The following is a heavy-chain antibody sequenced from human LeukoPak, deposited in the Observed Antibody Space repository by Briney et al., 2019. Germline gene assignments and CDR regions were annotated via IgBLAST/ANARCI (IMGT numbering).Heavy chain of an antibody. J-gene: IGHJ6*03. CDR3: ARSFTIFGPNYYYYYMDV. V-gene: IGHV1-69*13. CDR2: IIPIFGTA. CDR1: GGTFSSYA. Sequence: SVKVSCKASGGTFSSYANSWVRQAPGPGLEWMGGIIPIFGTANYAQKFQGRVTITADESTSTAYMELSSLRSEDTAVYYCARSFTIFGPNYYYYYMDVWGKGTTVTVSS. D-gene: IGHD3-3*01.